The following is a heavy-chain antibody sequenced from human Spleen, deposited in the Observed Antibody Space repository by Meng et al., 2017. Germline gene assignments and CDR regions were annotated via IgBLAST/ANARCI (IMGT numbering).Heavy chain of an antibody. V-gene: IGHV3-66*02. Sequence: GGSLRLSCAASGFTVSSNYMSWVRQAPGKGLEWVSVIYSGGSTYYADSVKGRFTISRDNSKNTLYLQMNSLRAEDTAVYYCARDLYYYDSSGYLSWGQGTLVSVSS. CDR1: GFTVSSNY. CDR2: IYSGGST. CDR3: ARDLYYYDSSGYLS. J-gene: IGHJ4*02. D-gene: IGHD3-22*01.